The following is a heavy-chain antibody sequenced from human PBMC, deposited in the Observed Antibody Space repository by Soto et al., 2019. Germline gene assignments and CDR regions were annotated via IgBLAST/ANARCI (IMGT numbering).Heavy chain of an antibody. J-gene: IGHJ4*02. CDR2: IYYSGST. CDR1: GASINSGDYY. D-gene: IGHD3-10*01. Sequence: PSETLSLTCTVCGASINSGDYYWSWIRQPPGKGLEWIGHIYYSGSTYYNPSMKSRAGISVDSSKSQVSLKLTSVTAADTAVYFCARILRNYYRLDYWGQGALVTVSS. CDR3: ARILRNYYRLDY. V-gene: IGHV4-30-4*01.